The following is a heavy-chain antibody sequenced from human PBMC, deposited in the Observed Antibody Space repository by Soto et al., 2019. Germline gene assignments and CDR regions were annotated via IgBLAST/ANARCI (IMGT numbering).Heavy chain of an antibody. J-gene: IGHJ3*02. Sequence: SETLPLPCTVSGGSISNYYWSWIRQPPGKGLEWIGYIYYSGSTNYNPSLKSRVTISVDTSKNQFSLKLSSVTAADTAVYYCARLNYYDSSGYVDAFDIWGQGTMVTVSS. V-gene: IGHV4-59*01. CDR2: IYYSGST. CDR3: ARLNYYDSSGYVDAFDI. CDR1: GGSISNYY. D-gene: IGHD3-22*01.